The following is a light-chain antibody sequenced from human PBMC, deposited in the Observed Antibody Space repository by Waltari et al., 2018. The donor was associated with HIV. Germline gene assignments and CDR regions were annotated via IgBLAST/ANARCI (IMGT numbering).Light chain of an antibody. J-gene: IGKJ1*01. CDR1: QTVSSSY. V-gene: IGKV3-20*01. CDR2: GAS. Sequence: EIVLTQSPGTLSVSPGGRATLSCRASQTVSSSYLAWYQQKPGQAPRLLMYGASSRATGIPDRFSGSGSGTDFTLTISRLEPEDFAVYYCQQFGSSPTFGQGTKLEIK. CDR3: QQFGSSPT.